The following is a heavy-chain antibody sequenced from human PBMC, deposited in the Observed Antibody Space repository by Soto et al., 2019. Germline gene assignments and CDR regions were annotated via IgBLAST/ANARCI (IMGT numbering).Heavy chain of an antibody. CDR2: IYYSGST. CDR1: GGSISSGDYY. V-gene: IGHV4-30-4*01. CDR3: GRATTLRKGLHPYEDYYYYGMDV. D-gene: IGHD1-1*01. Sequence: SETLSLTCTVSGGSISSGDYYWSWIRQPPGKGLEWIGYIYYSGSTYYNPSLKSRVTISVDTSKNQFSLKLSSVTAADTAVYYCGRATTLRKGLHPYEDYYYYGMDVWGQGTTVTVSS. J-gene: IGHJ6*02.